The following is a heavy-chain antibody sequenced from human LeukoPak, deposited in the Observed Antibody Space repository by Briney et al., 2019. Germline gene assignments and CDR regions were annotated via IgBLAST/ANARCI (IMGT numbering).Heavy chain of an antibody. V-gene: IGHV4-39*01. CDR1: GGSISSSSYY. CDR3: ARGYCSSTTCSGVGYMEV. D-gene: IGHD2-2*01. CDR2: IYYSGST. Sequence: IPSETLSLTCTVSGGSISSSSYYWGWIRQPPGKGLEWIGSIYYSGSTYYNSSLKSRVAIAVDTSKNQFSLELSSVTAADRAVYYCARGYCSSTTCSGVGYMEVWGKGTTVTVSS. J-gene: IGHJ6*03.